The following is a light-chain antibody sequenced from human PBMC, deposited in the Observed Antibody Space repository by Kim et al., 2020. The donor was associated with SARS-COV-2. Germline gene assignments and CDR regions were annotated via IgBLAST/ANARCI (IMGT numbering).Light chain of an antibody. Sequence: SSVGDRVTITCRTSQGISTWVAWYQQNPDKAPKSLIFAASSLHGGVPSRFSGSGFGTDFTLTISSLQPEDFATYYCQQYDSTPLTFGGGTKVDIK. J-gene: IGKJ4*01. CDR3: QQYDSTPLT. V-gene: IGKV1D-16*01. CDR1: QGISTW. CDR2: AAS.